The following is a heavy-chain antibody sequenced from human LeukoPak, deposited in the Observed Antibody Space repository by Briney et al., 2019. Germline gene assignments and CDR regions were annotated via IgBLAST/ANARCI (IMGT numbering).Heavy chain of an antibody. J-gene: IGHJ4*02. CDR1: GFTFSSYA. CDR2: ISYDGSNK. Sequence: GGSLRLSCAASGFTFSSYAMHWVRQAPGKGLEWVAVISYDGSNKYYADSVKGRFTISRDNSKNTLYLQMNSLRAEDTAVYYCARDRIAAKPYYFDYWGQGTLVTVSS. V-gene: IGHV3-30*04. CDR3: ARDRIAAKPYYFDY. D-gene: IGHD6-6*01.